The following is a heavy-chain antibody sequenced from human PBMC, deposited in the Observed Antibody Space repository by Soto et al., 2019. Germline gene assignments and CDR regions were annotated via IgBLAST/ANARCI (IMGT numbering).Heavy chain of an antibody. J-gene: IGHJ4*02. CDR2: IDPSDSYT. V-gene: IGHV5-10-1*01. CDR1: GYSFTSYW. Sequence: PGESLKISCKGSGYSFTSYWISWVRQMPGKGLEWMGRIDPSDSYTNYSPSFQGHVTISADKSISTAYLQWSSLKASDTAMYYCARRDKRSSWYISEDYWGQGTLVTVSS. D-gene: IGHD6-13*01. CDR3: ARRDKRSSWYISEDY.